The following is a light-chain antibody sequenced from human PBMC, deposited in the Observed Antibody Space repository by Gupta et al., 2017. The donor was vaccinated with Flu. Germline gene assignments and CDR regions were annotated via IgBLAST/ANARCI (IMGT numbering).Light chain of an antibody. Sequence: DVGGYNYVSWYQQHPGKAPKLMLYEVSNRPSGVSTRFSGSKSGHPASLTISGLQAEDEADYYCSSYSSRSTLVFGRGTKLNV. CDR3: SSYSSRSTLV. V-gene: IGLV2-14*01. CDR1: DVGGYNY. J-gene: IGLJ2*01. CDR2: EVS.